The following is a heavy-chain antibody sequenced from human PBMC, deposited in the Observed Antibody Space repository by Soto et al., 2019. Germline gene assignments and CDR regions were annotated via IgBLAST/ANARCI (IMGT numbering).Heavy chain of an antibody. CDR1: GYTFTSYG. CDR3: ASGMVRNTWFDP. Sequence: GASVKVSLKSSGYTFTSYGISWVRQAPGRGIEWMGWTSAYNGNTNYAKKIQGRVTMTTDTSTSTAYMELRSLRADDSAVYYCASGMVRNTWFDPWGQGTLVTVSS. CDR2: TSAYNGNT. D-gene: IGHD3-10*01. V-gene: IGHV1-18*01. J-gene: IGHJ5*02.